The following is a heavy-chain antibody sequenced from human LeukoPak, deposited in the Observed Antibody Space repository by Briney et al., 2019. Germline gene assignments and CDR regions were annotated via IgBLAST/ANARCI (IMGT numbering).Heavy chain of an antibody. CDR3: AKEVYYFDTSGLYSFAFDI. CDR1: RLTLSRYA. CDR2: ISASGGST. Sequence: GGCLRVSCAAPRLTLSRYAMSWVRQAPRKRLEWVSAISASGGSTYYADSVKGRFTISRDNSKNTLYLQMTSLRVEDTAVYYCAKEVYYFDTSGLYSFAFDIWGQGTMVTVPS. J-gene: IGHJ3*02. D-gene: IGHD3-22*01. V-gene: IGHV3-23*01.